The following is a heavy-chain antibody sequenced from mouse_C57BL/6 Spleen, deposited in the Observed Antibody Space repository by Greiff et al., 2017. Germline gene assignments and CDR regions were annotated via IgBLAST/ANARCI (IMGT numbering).Heavy chain of an antibody. J-gene: IGHJ3*01. CDR1: GFTFSSYA. CDR3: ASFYYDYDRFAY. CDR2: ISDGGSYT. D-gene: IGHD2-4*01. V-gene: IGHV5-4*03. Sequence: EVKLMESGGGLVKPGGSLKLSCAASGFTFSSYAMSWVRQTPEKRLEWVATISDGGSYTYYPDNVKGRFTISRDNAKNNLYLQMSHLKSEDTAMYYCASFYYDYDRFAYWGQGTLVTVSA.